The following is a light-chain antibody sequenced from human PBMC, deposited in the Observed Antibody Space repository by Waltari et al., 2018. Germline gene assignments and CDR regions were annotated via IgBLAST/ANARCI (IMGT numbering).Light chain of an antibody. Sequence: DIQMTQSPSSLSASVGDRVTITCRASQSIRSYLNWYQQKPRKAPKLLIYDASNLQSGVPSRFSGSGSGTDFTLTISRLQAEDFATYFCQQSYSTPLTFGGGAKVEIK. CDR3: QQSYSTPLT. CDR1: QSIRSY. CDR2: DAS. J-gene: IGKJ4*01. V-gene: IGKV1-39*01.